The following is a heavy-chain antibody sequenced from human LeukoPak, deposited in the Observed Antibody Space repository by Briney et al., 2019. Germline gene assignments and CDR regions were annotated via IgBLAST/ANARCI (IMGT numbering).Heavy chain of an antibody. D-gene: IGHD3-16*01. CDR2: MNPNSGNT. CDR1: GYTFTNYD. CDR3: ARGGMITFGGVS. J-gene: IGHJ5*02. Sequence: ASVKVSCKASGYTFTNYDINWVRQATGQGLEWMGWMNPNSGNTGHAQKFQGRVTMTRNTSIGTAYMELSSLRPEDTAVYYCARGGMITFGGVSWGQGTLVTVSS. V-gene: IGHV1-8*01.